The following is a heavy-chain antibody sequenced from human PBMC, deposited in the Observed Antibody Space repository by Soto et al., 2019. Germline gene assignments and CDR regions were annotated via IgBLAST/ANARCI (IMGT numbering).Heavy chain of an antibody. CDR3: ARDVTVTTAFFDY. J-gene: IGHJ4*02. CDR1: GFTFSDYS. V-gene: IGHV3-33*08. CDR2: IWYDGSTK. D-gene: IGHD4-17*01. Sequence: PGGSLRLSCAASGFTFSDYSMNWVRQAPGKGLEWVAVIWYDGSTKYYADSVKGRFTISRDNSKNTLYLQMNSLRAEDTAVYYCARDVTVTTAFFDYWGQGTLVTVSS.